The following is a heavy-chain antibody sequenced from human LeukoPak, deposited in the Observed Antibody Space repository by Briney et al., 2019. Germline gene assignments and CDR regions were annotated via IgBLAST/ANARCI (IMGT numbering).Heavy chain of an antibody. D-gene: IGHD3-22*01. CDR3: AKDRGGDSSGYYFDY. CDR2: ISGSGGGT. J-gene: IGHJ4*02. Sequence: PGGSLRLSCAASGFTFSSYAMSWVRQAPGKGLEWVSAISGSGGGTYYADSVKGRFTISRDNSKNTLYLQMNSLRAEDTAVYYCAKDRGGDSSGYYFDYWGQGTLVTVSS. V-gene: IGHV3-23*01. CDR1: GFTFSSYA.